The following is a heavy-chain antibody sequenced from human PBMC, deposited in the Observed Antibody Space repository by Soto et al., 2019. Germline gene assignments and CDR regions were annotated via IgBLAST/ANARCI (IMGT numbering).Heavy chain of an antibody. V-gene: IGHV1-2*02. CDR3: ARDPGSYGYGYFDY. D-gene: IGHD5-18*01. J-gene: IGHJ4*02. CDR1: GYTFTGYY. Sequence: ASVKVPCKASGYTFTGYYMHWVRQAPGQGLEWMGWINPNSGGTNYAQKFQGRVTMTRDTSISTAYMELSRLRSDDTAVYYCARDPGSYGYGYFDYWGQGTLVTVSS. CDR2: INPNSGGT.